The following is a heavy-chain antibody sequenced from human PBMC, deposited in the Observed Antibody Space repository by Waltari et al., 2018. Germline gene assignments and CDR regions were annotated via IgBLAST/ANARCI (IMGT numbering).Heavy chain of an antibody. Sequence: EVQLVESGGGLVKPGGSLRLSCAASGFTFSSYSMNWVRQAPGKGLEWFSAISSSSSYIYYADSVKGRFTISRDNAKNSLYLQMNSLRAEDTAVYYCARDQRKGAFDIWGQGTMVTVSS. CDR1: GFTFSSYS. CDR3: ARDQRKGAFDI. V-gene: IGHV3-21*01. J-gene: IGHJ3*02. CDR2: ISSSSSYI.